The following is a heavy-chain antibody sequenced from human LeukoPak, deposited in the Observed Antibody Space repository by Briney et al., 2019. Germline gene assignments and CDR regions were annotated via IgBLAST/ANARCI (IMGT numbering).Heavy chain of an antibody. CDR3: ARAAGHYYYYYYMDV. V-gene: IGHV3-11*01. CDR2: ISSSGSTI. CDR1: GFTFSDYY. Sequence: GGSLRLSCAASGFTFSDYYMSWIRQAPGKGLEWVSYISSSGSTIYYADSVKGRFTISRDNAKNSLYPQMNSLRAEDTAVYYCARAAGHYYYYYYMDVWGKGTTVTISS. J-gene: IGHJ6*03. D-gene: IGHD6-13*01.